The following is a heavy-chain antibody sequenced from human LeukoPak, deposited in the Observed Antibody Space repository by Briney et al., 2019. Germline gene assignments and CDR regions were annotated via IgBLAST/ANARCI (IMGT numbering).Heavy chain of an antibody. CDR2: IYYSGST. V-gene: IGHV4-59*01. CDR3: ARADASMLQLY. J-gene: IGHJ4*02. CDR1: GGSISSYY. Sequence: SETLSLTCTVSGGSISSYYWSWIRQPPGKGLEWIGYIYYSGSTNYNSSLKSRVTISVDTTKNQFYMKLSSVTAADTAVYYCARADASMLQLYWGQGTLVTVSS. D-gene: IGHD2/OR15-2a*01.